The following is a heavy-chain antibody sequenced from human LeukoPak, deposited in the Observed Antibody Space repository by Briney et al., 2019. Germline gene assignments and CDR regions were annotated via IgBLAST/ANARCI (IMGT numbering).Heavy chain of an antibody. CDR1: GGSFSGYY. Sequence: SETLSLTCAVYGGSFSGYYWSWIRQPPGKGLEWIGEINHSGSTNYNPSLKSRVTISVDTSKSQFSLKLSSVTAADTAVYYCARGTGILTGWYFDLWGRGTLVTVSS. J-gene: IGHJ2*01. V-gene: IGHV4-34*01. D-gene: IGHD3-9*01. CDR3: ARGTGILTGWYFDL. CDR2: INHSGST.